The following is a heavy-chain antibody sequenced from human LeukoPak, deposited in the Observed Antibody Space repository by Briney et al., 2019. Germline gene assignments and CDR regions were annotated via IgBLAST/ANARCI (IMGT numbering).Heavy chain of an antibody. CDR2: ITSSGTYI. J-gene: IGHJ3*02. CDR1: GFTFNNYN. V-gene: IGHV3-21*01. Sequence: GGSLRLSCATSGFTFNNYNMNWVRQAPGRALEWVSSITSSGTYIFYADSVKGRFTISRDNAKNSLYLQMNSLGPEDTAVYYCARRANAFDIWGQGTMVTVSS. CDR3: ARRANAFDI.